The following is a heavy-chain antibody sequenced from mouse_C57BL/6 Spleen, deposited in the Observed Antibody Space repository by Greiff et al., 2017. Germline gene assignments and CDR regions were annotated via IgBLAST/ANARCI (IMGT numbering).Heavy chain of an antibody. CDR1: GYTFTDYN. Sequence: VQLQQSGPELVKPGASVKMSCKASGYTFTDYNMHWVKQSHGKSLEWIGYINPNNGGTSYYQKFKGKATLTVNKSSSTAYMELRSLTSEASAVYYYARNDGYPPFAYWGQGTLVTVSA. V-gene: IGHV1-22*01. J-gene: IGHJ3*01. CDR2: INPNNGGT. CDR3: ARNDGYPPFAY. D-gene: IGHD2-3*01.